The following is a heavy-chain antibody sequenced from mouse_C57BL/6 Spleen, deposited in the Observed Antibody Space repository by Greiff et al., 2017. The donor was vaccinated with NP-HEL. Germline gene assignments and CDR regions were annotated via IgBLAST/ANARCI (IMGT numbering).Heavy chain of an antibody. Sequence: EVQLQQSGPVLVKPGASVKMSCKASGYTFTDYYMNWVKQSHGKSLEWIGVINPYNGGTSYNQKFKGKATLTVDKSSSTAYMELNSLTSEDSAVYYCAMTTTVVRYFDVWGTGTTVTVSS. D-gene: IGHD1-1*01. J-gene: IGHJ1*03. CDR2: INPYNGGT. CDR1: GYTFTDYY. CDR3: AMTTTVVRYFDV. V-gene: IGHV1-19*01.